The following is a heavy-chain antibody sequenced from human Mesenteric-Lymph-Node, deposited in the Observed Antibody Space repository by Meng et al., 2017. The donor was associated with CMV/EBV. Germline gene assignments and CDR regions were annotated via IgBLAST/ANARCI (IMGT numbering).Heavy chain of an antibody. D-gene: IGHD3-10*01. V-gene: IGHV3-23*01. Sequence: GESLKISCAASGFTFSSYWMSWVRQAPGKGLEWVSTISGSGIRTYYADFLKGRFTISRDNSKNTLYLQMNSLRAEDTAVYYCAKANVDGSDYFQYHGMDVWGQGTTVTVSS. CDR1: GFTFSSYW. CDR3: AKANVDGSDYFQYHGMDV. CDR2: ISGSGIRT. J-gene: IGHJ6*02.